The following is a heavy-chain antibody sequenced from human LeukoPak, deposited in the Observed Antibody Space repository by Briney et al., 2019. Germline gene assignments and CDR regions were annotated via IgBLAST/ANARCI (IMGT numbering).Heavy chain of an antibody. CDR1: GGSISSYY. Sequence: SETLSLTCTVSGGSISSYYWSWIREPPGKGLEWIGYIYYSGSTNYNPSLKSRVTISVDTSKNQFSLKLSSVTAADTAVYYCARGAVPATAVYYFDYWGQGTLVTVSS. CDR2: IYYSGST. V-gene: IGHV4-59*01. J-gene: IGHJ4*02. D-gene: IGHD2-2*01. CDR3: ARGAVPATAVYYFDY.